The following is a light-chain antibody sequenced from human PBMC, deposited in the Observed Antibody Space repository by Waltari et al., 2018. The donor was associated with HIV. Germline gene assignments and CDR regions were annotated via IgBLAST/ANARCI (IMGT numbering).Light chain of an antibody. Sequence: EIVMTQSPPTLSVSPGQRVTLSCRASQSISAKVAWYQQRPGQAPRLLIYEAATRPPGIPARFSGSWSWTEFTLTISSLQSEDFATYFCQQYDSGPRGITFGQGTMLEIK. CDR3: QQYDSGPRGIT. CDR2: EAA. V-gene: IGKV3-15*01. CDR1: QSISAK. J-gene: IGKJ2*01.